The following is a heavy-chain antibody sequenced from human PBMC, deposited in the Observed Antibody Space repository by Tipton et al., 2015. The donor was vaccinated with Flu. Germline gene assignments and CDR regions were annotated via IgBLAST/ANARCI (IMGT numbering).Heavy chain of an antibody. CDR2: ISGSGGIT. Sequence: SLRLSCAASGFTFSRYAMSWVRQAPGKGLEWVSAISGSGGITYYADSVKGRFTISRDNAKNSLYLQIDSLRAEDTGMYYCARGFIRLCDYWGPGTLVTVS. J-gene: IGHJ4*02. CDR1: GFTFSRYA. V-gene: IGHV3-23*01. CDR3: ARGFIRLCDY. D-gene: IGHD3-16*01.